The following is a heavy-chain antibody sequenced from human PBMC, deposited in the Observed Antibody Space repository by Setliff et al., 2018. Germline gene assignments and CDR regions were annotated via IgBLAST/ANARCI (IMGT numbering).Heavy chain of an antibody. Sequence: EASVKVSCKASGYTFTSYDINWVRQATGQGLEWMGWMNPNSGNTGYAQKFQGRVTMTRNTSISTAYMELSSLRSEDTAVYYCARADYIRYYMDVWGKGTTVTVSS. J-gene: IGHJ6*03. CDR1: GYTFTSYD. CDR2: MNPNSGNT. CDR3: ARADYIRYYMDV. D-gene: IGHD4-4*01. V-gene: IGHV1-8*02.